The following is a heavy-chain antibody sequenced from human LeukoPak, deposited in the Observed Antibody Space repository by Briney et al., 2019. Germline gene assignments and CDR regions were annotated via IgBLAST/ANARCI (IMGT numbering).Heavy chain of an antibody. CDR1: GGSISSFY. D-gene: IGHD6-13*01. Sequence: SETLSLTCTVSGGSISSFYWSWIRQPAGKGLEWIGRIYTSGSTNYNPSLKSRVTMSVDTSKNQFSLKLSSVTAADTAVYYCARVRDSSWNRDYYYHYMDVWGKGTTVTISS. V-gene: IGHV4-4*07. CDR2: IYTSGST. CDR3: ARVRDSSWNRDYYYHYMDV. J-gene: IGHJ6*03.